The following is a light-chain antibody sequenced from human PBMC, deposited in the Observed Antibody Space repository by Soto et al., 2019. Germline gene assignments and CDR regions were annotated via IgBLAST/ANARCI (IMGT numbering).Light chain of an antibody. CDR2: GSS. CDR1: QTIGRAY. CDR3: QQRSNLWT. Sequence: EIVLTQSPGTLSLSPGETATLSCRASQTIGRAYLAWYQQKPGQAPRLLIFGSSSRATGIPDRFSGRGSGADFTLTISRLEPEDFAVYYCQQRSNLWTFGQGTKVDIK. V-gene: IGKV3D-20*02. J-gene: IGKJ1*01.